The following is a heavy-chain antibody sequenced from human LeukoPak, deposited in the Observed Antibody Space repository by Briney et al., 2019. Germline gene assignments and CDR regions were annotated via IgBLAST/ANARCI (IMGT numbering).Heavy chain of an antibody. V-gene: IGHV4-59*08. J-gene: IGHJ2*01. CDR3: ARRTYFDL. CDR1: GGSISNYY. CDR2: IYYSGST. Sequence: PPETLSLTCTVSGGSISNYYWSWVRQPPGKGLEWIGYIYYSGSTTYNPSLKSRVTISVDTSKNQFSLKLNAVTAADTAVYYCARRTYFDLWGRGTLVTVSS.